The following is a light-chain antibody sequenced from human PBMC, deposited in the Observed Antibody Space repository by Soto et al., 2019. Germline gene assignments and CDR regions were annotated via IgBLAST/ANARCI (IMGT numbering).Light chain of an antibody. J-gene: IGKJ4*01. CDR2: DAS. CDR3: QQRSNWASLT. V-gene: IGKV3-11*01. Sequence: EIVMKQSRATLYVTPGERATLSCRASQTVGISLAWYQHKPGQAPRLLISDASNRATGIPARFSGSGSETDFTLTISSLEPEDSAVYYCQQRSNWASLTFGGGTKVDIK. CDR1: QTVGIS.